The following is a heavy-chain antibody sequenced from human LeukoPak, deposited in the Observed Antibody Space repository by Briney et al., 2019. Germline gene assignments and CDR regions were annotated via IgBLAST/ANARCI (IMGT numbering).Heavy chain of an antibody. CDR1: GFTFSSYS. CDR3: ARVGIAVAGTKGFDY. V-gene: IGHV3-21*01. CDR2: ISSSSSYI. D-gene: IGHD6-19*01. Sequence: GGSLRLSCAASGFTFSSYSKNWVRQAPGKGLEWVSSISSSSSYIYYADSVKGRFTISRDNAKNSLYLQMNSLRAEDTAVYYCARVGIAVAGTKGFDYWGQGTLVTVSS. J-gene: IGHJ4*02.